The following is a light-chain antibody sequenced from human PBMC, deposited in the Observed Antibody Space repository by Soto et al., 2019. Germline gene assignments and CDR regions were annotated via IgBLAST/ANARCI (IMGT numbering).Light chain of an antibody. CDR1: QSVGSSY. J-gene: IGKJ1*01. V-gene: IGKV3-20*01. CDR2: GTS. CDR3: QHYVTSLTT. Sequence: ETVMTQSPATLSLSPGERATLSCRASQSVGSSYLAWYQQKPGQAPRVLIFGTSIRVTGIPDRFNGSGSGTDFTLTISRLEPEDFAVYYCQHYVTSLTTFGQGTKVDIK.